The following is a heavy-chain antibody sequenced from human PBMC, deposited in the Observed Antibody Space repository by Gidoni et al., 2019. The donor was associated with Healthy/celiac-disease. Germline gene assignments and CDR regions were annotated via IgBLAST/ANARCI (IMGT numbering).Heavy chain of an antibody. CDR1: GGSISSYY. J-gene: IGHJ6*02. V-gene: IGHV4-59*08. Sequence: QVQLQESGTGLVKPSETLSLTCTVSGGSISSYYWSWIRQPPGKGLEWIGYMYYSGSTNYNPSLTSRVTISVDTSKNQFSLKLSSVTAADTAVYYCARRGEVAGIVNYYYYYGMDVWGQGTTVTVSS. CDR3: ARRGEVAGIVNYYYYYGMDV. CDR2: MYYSGST. D-gene: IGHD6-19*01.